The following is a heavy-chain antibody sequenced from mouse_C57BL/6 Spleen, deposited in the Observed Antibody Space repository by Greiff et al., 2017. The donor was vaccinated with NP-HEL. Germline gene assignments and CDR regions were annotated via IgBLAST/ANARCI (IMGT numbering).Heavy chain of an antibody. Sequence: VQLQQSGPELVKPGASVKISCKASGYTFTDYYMNWVKQSHGKSLEWIGDINPNNGGTSYNQKFKGKATLTVDKSSSTAYMELRSLTSEDSAVYYCARGELGYLGYFDYWGQGTTLTVSS. J-gene: IGHJ2*01. CDR3: ARGELGYLGYFDY. D-gene: IGHD4-1*01. V-gene: IGHV1-26*01. CDR2: INPNNGGT. CDR1: GYTFTDYY.